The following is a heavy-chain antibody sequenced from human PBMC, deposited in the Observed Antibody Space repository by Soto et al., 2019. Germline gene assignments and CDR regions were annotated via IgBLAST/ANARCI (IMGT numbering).Heavy chain of an antibody. D-gene: IGHD3-22*01. V-gene: IGHV2-26*01. Sequence: QVTLKESGPVLVKPTETLTLTCTVSGFSLSNARMGVSWIRQPPGKALEWLAHIFSNDEKSYSTSLKSRLTISKDTSKSHVVLTMTNMDPVDTATYYCARIGYYYDSSGYYSNAFDIWGQGTMVTVSS. CDR2: IFSNDEK. CDR1: GFSLSNARMG. CDR3: ARIGYYYDSSGYYSNAFDI. J-gene: IGHJ3*02.